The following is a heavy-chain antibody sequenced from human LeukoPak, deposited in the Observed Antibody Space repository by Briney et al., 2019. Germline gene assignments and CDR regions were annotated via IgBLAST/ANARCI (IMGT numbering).Heavy chain of an antibody. CDR1: GFTFSSYS. J-gene: IGHJ4*02. CDR2: ISSSGSTI. D-gene: IGHD6-19*01. V-gene: IGHV3-48*04. Sequence: GGSLRLSCAASGFTFSSYSMNWVRQAPGKGLEWVSYISSSGSTIYYADSVKGRFTISRDNAKNSLYLQMNSLRAEDTAVYYCARDGQWLGLDYWGQGTLVTVSS. CDR3: ARDGQWLGLDY.